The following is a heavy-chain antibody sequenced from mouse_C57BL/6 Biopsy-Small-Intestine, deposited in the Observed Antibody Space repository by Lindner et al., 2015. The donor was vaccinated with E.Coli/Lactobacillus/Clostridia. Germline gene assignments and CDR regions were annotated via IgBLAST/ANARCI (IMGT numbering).Heavy chain of an antibody. CDR2: INAGNGNT. V-gene: IGHV1-84*02. D-gene: IGHD1-1*01. Sequence: SVKVSCKASGYTFTSYAMHWVRQAPGQRLEWMGWINAGNGNTKYSQKFQGRVTITRDTSASTAYMELSSLRSEDTAVYYCARVYSGYETSFDYWGQGTLVTVSS. J-gene: IGHJ4*01. CDR1: GYTFTSYA. CDR3: ARVYSGYETSFDY.